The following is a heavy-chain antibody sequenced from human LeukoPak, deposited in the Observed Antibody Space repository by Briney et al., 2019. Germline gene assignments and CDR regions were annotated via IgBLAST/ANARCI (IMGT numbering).Heavy chain of an antibody. CDR1: GYTFTSYG. CDR2: ISAYSGNT. V-gene: IGHV1-18*01. J-gene: IGHJ3*02. D-gene: IGHD6-13*01. Sequence: GASVKVSCKASGYTFTSYGISWVRQAPGQGLEWMGWISAYSGNTNYAQKLQGRVTMTTDTSTSTAYMELRSLRSDDTAVYYCARDHPYSSSWDDAFDIWGQGTMVTVSS. CDR3: ARDHPYSSSWDDAFDI.